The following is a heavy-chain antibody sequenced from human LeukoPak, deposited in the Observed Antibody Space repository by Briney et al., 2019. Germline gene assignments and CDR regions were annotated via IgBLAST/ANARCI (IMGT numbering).Heavy chain of an antibody. CDR1: GFTFSLSA. D-gene: IGHD2-21*01. CDR2: VSNSGAAT. Sequence: GGSLRLSCAASGFTFSLSAMTWVRQPPGKGLEWVATVSNSGAATYYADSVKGRFSISRDNSKNTVSLGMSNLRTDDTAIYYCAKEAFRPALLDFWGQGGLVTVSS. J-gene: IGHJ4*02. V-gene: IGHV3-23*01. CDR3: AKEAFRPALLDF.